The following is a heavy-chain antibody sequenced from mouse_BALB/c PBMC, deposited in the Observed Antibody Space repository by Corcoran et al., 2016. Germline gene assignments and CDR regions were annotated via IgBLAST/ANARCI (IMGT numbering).Heavy chain of an antibody. D-gene: IGHD2-14*01. CDR3: ARPYRYDGYAMDY. V-gene: IGHV9-1*02. CDR1: GYTFTNYG. CDR2: INTYTGEP. J-gene: IGHJ4*01. Sequence: QIQLVQSGPELKKPGETVKISCKASGYTFTNYGMNWVKQAPGKGLKWTGWINTYTGEPTYADDFKGRFAFSLETSASTAYLQINNLKNEDMATYFCARPYRYDGYAMDYWGQGTSVTVSS.